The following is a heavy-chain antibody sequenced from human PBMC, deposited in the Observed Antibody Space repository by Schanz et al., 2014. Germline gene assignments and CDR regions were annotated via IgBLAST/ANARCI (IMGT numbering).Heavy chain of an antibody. Sequence: EVQLVESGGGLVQPGGSLRLSCAASGFSISFHWMSWVRQAPGKGPEWVSAINTADTTYYADSVKGRFTVSRDNSKNTVYLHMNSLRDEDTAVYYCAKDMNREATAPESWGQGSLVTVSS. CDR3: AKDMNREATAPES. CDR1: GFSISFHW. J-gene: IGHJ5*02. CDR2: INTADTT. V-gene: IGHV3-23*04. D-gene: IGHD5-12*01.